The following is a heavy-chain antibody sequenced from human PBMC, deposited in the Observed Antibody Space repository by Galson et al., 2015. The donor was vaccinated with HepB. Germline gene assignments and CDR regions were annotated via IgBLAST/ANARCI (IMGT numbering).Heavy chain of an antibody. Sequence: SVKFPCKASSGTFSSYSISCLRQAPGQGLEWMGGIIPIFGTANYAQKFQGRVTITADESTTTAYMELSRLRSEEPAVYYCARSPRYCSGCRCRPKYFQHWGQGTMVTVSS. CDR1: SGTFSSYS. CDR2: IIPIFGTA. J-gene: IGHJ1*01. D-gene: IGHD2-15*01. CDR3: ARSPRYCSGCRCRPKYFQH. V-gene: IGHV1-69*13.